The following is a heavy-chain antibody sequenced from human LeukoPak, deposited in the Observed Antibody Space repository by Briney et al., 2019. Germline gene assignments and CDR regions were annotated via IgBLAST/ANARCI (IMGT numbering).Heavy chain of an antibody. CDR1: GFTFSSYE. V-gene: IGHV3-48*03. Sequence: GGSLRLSCAASGFTFSSYEMNWVRQAPGKGLEWVSYISSSGSTTYYADSVKGRFTISRDNSKNTLYLQMNSLRAEDTAVYYCARSRYDSSGYDSSAEYFQHWGQGTLVTVSS. CDR3: ARSRYDSSGYDSSAEYFQH. J-gene: IGHJ1*01. D-gene: IGHD3-22*01. CDR2: ISSSGSTT.